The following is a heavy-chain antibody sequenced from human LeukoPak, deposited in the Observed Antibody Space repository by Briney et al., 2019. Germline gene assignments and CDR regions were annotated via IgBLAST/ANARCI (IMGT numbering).Heavy chain of an antibody. D-gene: IGHD3-22*01. J-gene: IGHJ4*02. CDR1: GGTFSSYA. CDR2: IIPILGIA. CDR3: ARHQPDYYYDRSGTSPFDY. Sequence: GASVKVSCKASGGTFSSYAISWVRQAPGQGLEWMGRIIPILGIANYAQKFQGRVTITADKSTSTAYMELSSLRSEDTAVYYCARHQPDYYYDRSGTSPFDYWGQGTLVTVSS. V-gene: IGHV1-69*04.